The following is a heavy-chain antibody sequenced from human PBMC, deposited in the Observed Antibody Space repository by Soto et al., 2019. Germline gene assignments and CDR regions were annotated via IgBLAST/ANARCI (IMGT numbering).Heavy chain of an antibody. D-gene: IGHD5-18*01. CDR2: ISAYNGNT. Sequence: ASVKVSCKASGYTFTSYGISWVRQAPGQGLEWMGWISAYNGNTNYAQKLQGRVTMTTDTSTSTAYMELKTLRSQDTAVYYCARLHSHGTYGMDVWGQGTKVTVSS. CDR1: GYTFTSYG. CDR3: ARLHSHGTYGMDV. J-gene: IGHJ6*02. V-gene: IGHV1-18*01.